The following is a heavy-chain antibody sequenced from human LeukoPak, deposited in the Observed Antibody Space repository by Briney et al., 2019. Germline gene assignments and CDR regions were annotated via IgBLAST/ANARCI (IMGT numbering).Heavy chain of an antibody. J-gene: IGHJ4*02. V-gene: IGHV3-23*01. CDR1: GVTFSSYA. Sequence: PGGSLRLSCAASGVTFSSYAMSWVRQAPGEGLEWVSAISVSGGSTDYADSVKGRFTISRDNSKNMLYLQMNSLRAEDTAVYYCAKRESLAGVFDYWGQGTLVTVSS. D-gene: IGHD6-19*01. CDR3: AKRESLAGVFDY. CDR2: ISVSGGST.